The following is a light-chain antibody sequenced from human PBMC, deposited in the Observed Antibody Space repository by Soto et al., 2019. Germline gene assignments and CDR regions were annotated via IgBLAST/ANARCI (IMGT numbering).Light chain of an antibody. Sequence: EIVLTQSPGTLSLSPGERATLSCRASQSVSSGFLAWYQQKPGQAPRLLIYAASSRATGIPDRFSGSGSGTDFTLTISRREPEDFAVYYCQQYGSSPPMYTFGQGTKLEIK. CDR2: AAS. J-gene: IGKJ2*01. CDR3: QQYGSSPPMYT. CDR1: QSVSSGF. V-gene: IGKV3-20*01.